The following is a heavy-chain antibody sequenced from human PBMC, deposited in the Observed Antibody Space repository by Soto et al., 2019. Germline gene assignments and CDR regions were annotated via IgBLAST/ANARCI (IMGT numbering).Heavy chain of an antibody. V-gene: IGHV4-59*01. CDR1: GGSISSYY. D-gene: IGHD3-9*01. CDR2: IYCSGST. CDR3: ARDRYDILTGYSTVYYYYYGMDV. Sequence: SETLSLTCTVSGGSISSYYWSWIRQPPGKGLEWIGYIYCSGSTNYNPSLKSRVTISVDTSKNQFSLKLSSVTAADTAVYYCARDRYDILTGYSTVYYYYYGMDVWGQGTTVTVSS. J-gene: IGHJ6*02.